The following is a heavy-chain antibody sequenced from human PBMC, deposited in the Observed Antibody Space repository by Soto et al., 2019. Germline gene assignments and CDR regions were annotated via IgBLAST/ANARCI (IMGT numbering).Heavy chain of an antibody. CDR1: GGTFSSYT. CDR3: ARPNCSSTSCYDIYYMDV. Sequence: QVQLVQSGAEVEKPGSSVKVSCKASGGTFSSYTISWVRQAPGQGLEWMGRIIPILGIANYAQKYQGRVTITADKSTSTAYMELSSLRSEDTAVYYCARPNCSSTSCYDIYYMDVWGKGTTVTVSS. CDR2: IIPILGIA. V-gene: IGHV1-69*02. D-gene: IGHD2-2*01. J-gene: IGHJ6*03.